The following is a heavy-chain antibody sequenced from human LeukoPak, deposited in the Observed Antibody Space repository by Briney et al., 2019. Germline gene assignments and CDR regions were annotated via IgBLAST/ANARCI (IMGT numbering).Heavy chain of an antibody. CDR3: ARATTVTYPFDY. D-gene: IGHD4-17*01. J-gene: IGHJ4*02. CDR1: GGSISSYY. V-gene: IGHV4-59*01. CDR2: FYDSGRN. Sequence: SETLSLTCTVSGGSISSYYWSWIRQPPGKGLEWIGYFYDSGRNNYNPSLKSRVTISVDTSKNQFSLELSSVTAADTAVYYCARATTVTYPFDYWGQGTLVTVSS.